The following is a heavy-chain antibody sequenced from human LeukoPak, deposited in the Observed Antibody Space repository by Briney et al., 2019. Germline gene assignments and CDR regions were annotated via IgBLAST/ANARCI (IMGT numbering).Heavy chain of an antibody. CDR3: ARVTPGGVGSFDY. Sequence: GGSLRPSCAASGFTFSRYWMSWVRQAPGKGLEWVADINQAGSEKFYVDSVKGRFTISRDNAKISLYLQMNSLRAEDTAVYYCARVTPGGVGSFDYWGREPWSPSPQ. CDR1: GFTFSRYW. V-gene: IGHV3-7*01. D-gene: IGHD3-10*01. CDR2: INQAGSEK. J-gene: IGHJ4*02.